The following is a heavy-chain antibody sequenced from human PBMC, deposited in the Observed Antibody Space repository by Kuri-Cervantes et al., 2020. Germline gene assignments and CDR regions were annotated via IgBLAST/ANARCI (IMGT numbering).Heavy chain of an antibody. CDR3: AADQVVAGTWIDY. D-gene: IGHD6-19*01. CDR2: INAGNGNT. Sequence: ASVKVSCKASGYTFTSYAMHWVRQAPGQRLEWMGWINAGNGNTKYSQKFQERVTITRDMSTSTAYMELSSLRSEDTAVYYCAADQVVAGTWIDYWGQGTLVTVSS. J-gene: IGHJ4*02. V-gene: IGHV1-3*01. CDR1: GYTFTSYA.